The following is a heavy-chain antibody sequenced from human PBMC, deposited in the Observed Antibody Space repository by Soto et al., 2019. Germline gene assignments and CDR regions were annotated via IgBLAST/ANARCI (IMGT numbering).Heavy chain of an antibody. V-gene: IGHV3-33*01. CDR2: IWYDGSKI. CDR1: GFTFSIYG. CDR3: ARPLEQHQLGFGMDV. Sequence: QVHLVQSGGGVVQPGGSLRLSCAASGFTFSIYGMHWVRQAPGKGLEWVAVIWYDGSKIYYADSVKGRFTISRDNSKSTLYLQMNSLRAEDTAVYYCARPLEQHQLGFGMDVWGQGSPVTVSS. D-gene: IGHD6-13*01. J-gene: IGHJ6*01.